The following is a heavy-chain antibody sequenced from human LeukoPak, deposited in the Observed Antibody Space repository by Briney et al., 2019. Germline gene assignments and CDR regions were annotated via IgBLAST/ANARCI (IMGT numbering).Heavy chain of an antibody. J-gene: IGHJ5*02. CDR3: ARVFGGNSNNWFDP. CDR1: AFSISSGYY. CDR2: ISHSGNT. V-gene: IGHV4-38-2*02. Sequence: SETLSLTCTVSAFSISSGYYWGWIRQPPGKGLEWIGSISHSGNTYYKPSLKSRVTISLDTSENQFSLKLNSVTAADTAVYYCARVFGGNSNNWFDPWGQGTLVTVSS. D-gene: IGHD4-23*01.